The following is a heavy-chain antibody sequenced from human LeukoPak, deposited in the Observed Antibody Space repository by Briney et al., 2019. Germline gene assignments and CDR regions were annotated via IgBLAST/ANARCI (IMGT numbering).Heavy chain of an antibody. V-gene: IGHV1-69*01. CDR1: GGTFSSYA. CDR3: ARGYSYGSDYYYGMDV. CDR2: IIPIFGTA. Sequence: ASVKVSCKASGGTFSSYAISWVRQAPGQGLEWMGGIIPIFGTANYAQKFQGRVTITADESTSTAYMELSSLRSDDTAVYYCARGYSYGSDYYYGMDVWGQGTTVTVSS. D-gene: IGHD5-18*01. J-gene: IGHJ6*02.